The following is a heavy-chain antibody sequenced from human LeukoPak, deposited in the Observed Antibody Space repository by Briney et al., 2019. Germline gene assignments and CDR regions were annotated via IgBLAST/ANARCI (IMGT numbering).Heavy chain of an antibody. V-gene: IGHV3-48*01. Sequence: GGSLRLSCAASGFTFSSYAMSWVRQAPGKGLEWVSYISSSSSTIYYADSVKGRFTISRDNAKNSLYLQMNSLRAEDTAVYYCARGSTYYDSSGQVPFDYWGQGTLVTVSS. J-gene: IGHJ4*02. CDR1: GFTFSSYA. CDR2: ISSSSSTI. D-gene: IGHD3-22*01. CDR3: ARGSTYYDSSGQVPFDY.